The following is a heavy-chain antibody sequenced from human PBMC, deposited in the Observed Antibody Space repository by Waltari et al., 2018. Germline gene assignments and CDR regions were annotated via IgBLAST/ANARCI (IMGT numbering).Heavy chain of an antibody. V-gene: IGHV3-30*01. D-gene: IGHD6-19*01. CDR1: GVTFRSLA. J-gene: IGHJ4*02. Sequence: QGQAGGAGGGGGQPGGSLGPSWDRPGVTFRSLAMPWVRQAPGKGLEWVAVISYDGSNKYYADSVKGRFTISRDNSKNTLYLQMNSLRAEDTAVYYCARGLNYWGQGTLVTVSS. CDR3: ARGLNY. CDR2: ISYDGSNK.